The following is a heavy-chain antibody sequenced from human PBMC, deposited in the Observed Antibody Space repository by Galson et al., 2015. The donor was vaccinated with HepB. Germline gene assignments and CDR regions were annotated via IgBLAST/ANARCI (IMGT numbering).Heavy chain of an antibody. J-gene: IGHJ5*02. D-gene: IGHD6-13*01. V-gene: IGHV3-33*01. CDR3: TREATIAAPASLDL. CDR1: GFTFKNHG. Sequence: SLRLSCAASGFTFKNHGMHWVRQAPGKGLEWVALIWRDGRNQYYADSVKGRFTISRDNSKNTLYLQMNSLRAEDTALYYCTREATIAAPASLDLWGQGTLVAVSS. CDR2: IWRDGRNQ.